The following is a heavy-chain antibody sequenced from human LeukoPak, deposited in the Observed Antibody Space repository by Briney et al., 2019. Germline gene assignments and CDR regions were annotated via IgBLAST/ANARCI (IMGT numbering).Heavy chain of an antibody. V-gene: IGHV4-59*08. Sequence: SETLSLTCTVSGGSISSYYWSWIRQPPGKGLEWIGYIYYSGSTNYNPSLKSRVTISVDTSKNQFSLKLSSVTAADTAVYYCARAYYYASSAFDIWGQGTMVTVSS. CDR3: ARAYYYASSAFDI. D-gene: IGHD3-22*01. J-gene: IGHJ3*02. CDR2: IYYSGST. CDR1: GGSISSYY.